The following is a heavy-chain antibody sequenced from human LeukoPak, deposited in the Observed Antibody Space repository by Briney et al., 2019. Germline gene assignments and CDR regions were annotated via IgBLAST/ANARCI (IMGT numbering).Heavy chain of an antibody. CDR2: ISWNSGSI. Sequence: PGGSLRLTCAASGFTFDDYAMHWVRQAPGKGLEWVSGISWNSGSIGYADSVKGRFTISRDNAKNSLYLQMNSLRAEDMALYYCAKDIGEYSSSMDYWGQGTLVTVSS. D-gene: IGHD6-6*01. CDR1: GFTFDDYA. V-gene: IGHV3-9*03. J-gene: IGHJ4*02. CDR3: AKDIGEYSSSMDY.